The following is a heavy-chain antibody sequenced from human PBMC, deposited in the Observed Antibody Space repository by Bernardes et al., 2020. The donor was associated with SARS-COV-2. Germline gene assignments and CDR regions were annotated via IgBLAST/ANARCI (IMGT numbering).Heavy chain of an antibody. D-gene: IGHD6-6*01. Sequence: SETLSLTCVVYGASFSGYYWSWIRQPPGKGLEWIGEINHSGSTNYNPSLKSRVTISVDPSKNQFSLKLSSVTAADRAVYYCARGRYSSSGAFDIWGQGTMVTVSS. CDR2: INHSGST. V-gene: IGHV4-34*01. J-gene: IGHJ3*02. CDR1: GASFSGYY. CDR3: ARGRYSSSGAFDI.